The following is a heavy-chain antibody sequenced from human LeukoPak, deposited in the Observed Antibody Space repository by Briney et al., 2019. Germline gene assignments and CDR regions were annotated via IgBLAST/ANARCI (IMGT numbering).Heavy chain of an antibody. CDR2: ISSSSTTI. CDR3: ARVYDYVWGSYRYTGAIDI. V-gene: IGHV3-48*01. J-gene: IGHJ3*02. D-gene: IGHD3-16*02. Sequence: PGGSLRLSCAASRFTFSSYSMMWVRQAPGKGLEWVSYISSSSTTIHYADSVKGRFTISRDNAKNSVYLQMNSPRAEDAAVYYCARVYDYVWGSYRYTGAIDIWGQGTMVTVSS. CDR1: RFTFSSYS.